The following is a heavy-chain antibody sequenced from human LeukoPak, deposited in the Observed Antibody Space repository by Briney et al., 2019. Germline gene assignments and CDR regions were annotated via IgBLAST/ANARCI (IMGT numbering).Heavy chain of an antibody. CDR2: INPNSGGT. Sequence: ASVKVSCKASGYTLTGYYMHWVRQAPGQGLEWMGWINPNSGGTNYAQKFQGRVTMTRDTSISTAYMELSRLRSDDTAVYYCARDRGIVGATGGFWGQGTLVTVSS. J-gene: IGHJ4*02. V-gene: IGHV1-2*02. D-gene: IGHD1-26*01. CDR3: ARDRGIVGATGGF. CDR1: GYTLTGYY.